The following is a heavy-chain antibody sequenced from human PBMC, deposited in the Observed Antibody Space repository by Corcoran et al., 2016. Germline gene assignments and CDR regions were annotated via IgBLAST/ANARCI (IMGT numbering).Heavy chain of an antibody. V-gene: IGHV4-59*01. Sequence: QVQLQESGPGLVKPSETLSLTCTVSGGSISSYYWSWIRQPPGKGLEWIGYIYYSGSTNYNPSLKSRVTISVDTSKKQFSLKLSSVTAAETAVYYCARDPGYSALRGYFDYWGQGTLVTVSS. CDR3: ARDPGYSALRGYFDY. J-gene: IGHJ4*02. CDR1: GGSISSYY. CDR2: IYYSGST. D-gene: IGHD1-26*01.